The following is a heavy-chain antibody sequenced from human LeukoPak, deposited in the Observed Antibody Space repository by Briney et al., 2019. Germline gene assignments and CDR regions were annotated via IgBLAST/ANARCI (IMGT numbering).Heavy chain of an antibody. V-gene: IGHV4-59*08. J-gene: IGHJ4*02. CDR3: ARGVYIAAAQYAY. CDR2: ISDIGSI. CDR1: GGSISSYY. Sequence: SETLSLTCTVSGGSISSYYWSWIRQPPGKGLEWIAYISDIGSINYNPSLKSRVTISLDTPKNQFSLKLSSVTAADTAVYYCARGVYIAAAQYAYWGQGTLVTVSS. D-gene: IGHD6-13*01.